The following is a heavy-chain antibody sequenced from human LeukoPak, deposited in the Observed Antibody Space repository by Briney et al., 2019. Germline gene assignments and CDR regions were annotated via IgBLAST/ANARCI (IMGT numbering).Heavy chain of an antibody. CDR1: GFTFSSYG. CDR2: ISGSGGST. Sequence: RSGGSLRLSCAASGFTFSSYGVSWVRQAPGKGLEWVSAISGSGGSTYYADSVKGRFTISRDNAKNSLYLQMNSLRAEDTAVYYCARDQSGGYNSPPEGPFDYWGQGTLVTVSS. D-gene: IGHD5-24*01. V-gene: IGHV3-23*01. J-gene: IGHJ4*02. CDR3: ARDQSGGYNSPPEGPFDY.